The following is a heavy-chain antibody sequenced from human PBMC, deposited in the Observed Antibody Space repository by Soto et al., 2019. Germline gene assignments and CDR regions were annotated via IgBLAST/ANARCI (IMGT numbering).Heavy chain of an antibody. J-gene: IGHJ4*02. Sequence: QVQLVQSGAEVKKPGASVKVSCKASGYTFTNNGINWVRQATGQGLERMGWMNPSTGETGYTQKFQGRLAMTRDTSITTAYMELTSLTSEDTAVYYCTRAGDSGAWISNWGQGTLVTVSS. D-gene: IGHD7-27*01. CDR1: GYTFTNNG. CDR2: MNPSTGET. V-gene: IGHV1-8*01. CDR3: TRAGDSGAWISN.